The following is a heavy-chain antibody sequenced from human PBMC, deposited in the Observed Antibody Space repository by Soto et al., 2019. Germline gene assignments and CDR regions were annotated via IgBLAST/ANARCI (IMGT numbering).Heavy chain of an antibody. CDR2: ISAYNGNT. D-gene: IGHD6-13*01. Sequence: QVQLVQSGAEVKKSGASVKVSCKASGYTFTSYGISWVRQAPGQGLEWMGWISAYNGNTNYAQKLQGRVTMTTDTSTSTAYMELRSLRSDDTAVYYCARARYSSSWYGRGYYYYGMDVWGQGTTVTVSS. CDR3: ARARYSSSWYGRGYYYYGMDV. J-gene: IGHJ6*02. V-gene: IGHV1-18*04. CDR1: GYTFTSYG.